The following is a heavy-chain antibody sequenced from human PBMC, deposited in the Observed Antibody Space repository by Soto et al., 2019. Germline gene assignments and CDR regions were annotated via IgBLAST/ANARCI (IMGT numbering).Heavy chain of an antibody. D-gene: IGHD6-19*01. J-gene: IGHJ3*02. V-gene: IGHV6-1*01. CDR1: GDSVSSNSAA. Sequence: PSQTLSLTCVISGDSVSSNSAAWNWIRQSPSRGLEWLGRTYYRSKWYNDYAVSVKSRITINPDTSKNQFSLQLNSVTPEDTAVYYCARDQWLVGCGAFDIWGQGTMVTVSS. CDR2: TYYRSKWYN. CDR3: ARDQWLVGCGAFDI.